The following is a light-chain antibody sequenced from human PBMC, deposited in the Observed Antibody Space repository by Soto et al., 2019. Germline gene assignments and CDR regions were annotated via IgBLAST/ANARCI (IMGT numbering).Light chain of an antibody. CDR1: QNIGSN. CDR3: LHDYNYPYT. J-gene: IGKJ2*01. Sequence: EVVMTQSPATLSASPGERVILSCRASQNIGSNLAWYQQRPGQAPRLLMYGASTRATETPARFSGSGSATDFTLTISSLQPEDFATYYCLHDYNYPYTFGQGTKVDIK. V-gene: IGKV3-15*01. CDR2: GAS.